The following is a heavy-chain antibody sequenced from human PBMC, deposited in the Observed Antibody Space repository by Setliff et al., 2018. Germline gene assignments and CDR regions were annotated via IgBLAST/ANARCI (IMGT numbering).Heavy chain of an antibody. CDR2: LRIGFSN. D-gene: IGHD3-3*01. V-gene: IGHV4-61*02. CDR1: GDSVSSDRFH. J-gene: IGHJ4*02. CDR3: RFWSGYYKNDY. Sequence: PSETLSLTCTVSGDSVSSDRFHWGWFRQSAGKGLEWIGRLRIGFSNIYNPSLRSRVTISVDTSKNQFSLRLSSVTAADTAVYYCRFWSGYYKNDYWGQGTLVTVSS.